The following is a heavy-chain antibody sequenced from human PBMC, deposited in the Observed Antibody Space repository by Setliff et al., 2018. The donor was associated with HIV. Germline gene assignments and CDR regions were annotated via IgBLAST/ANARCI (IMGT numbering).Heavy chain of an antibody. CDR3: ARAPYYDYRGLAVYYFDY. CDR1: GGSINSTSYY. D-gene: IGHD3-22*01. J-gene: IGHJ4*02. CDR2: ISYSGDT. V-gene: IGHV4-39*07. Sequence: PSETLSLTCIVSGGSINSTSYYWGWIRQPPGQGLEWIGSISYSGDTFYNTSLKTRITISVDTSKSHLSLKVSSLTAADTAVYYCARAPYYDYRGLAVYYFDYWGQGTLVTVSS.